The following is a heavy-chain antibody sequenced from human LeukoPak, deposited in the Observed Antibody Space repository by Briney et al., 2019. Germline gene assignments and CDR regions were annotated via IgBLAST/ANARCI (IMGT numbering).Heavy chain of an antibody. J-gene: IGHJ4*02. CDR3: AKDGDYYGNTGFYWFDY. D-gene: IGHD3-22*01. CDR2: ISYDGSDP. V-gene: IGHV3-30*18. CDR1: GGSISSG. Sequence: LSLTCTVSGGSISSGDYYWSWIRQPPGKGLEWVAVISYDGSDPYYIDSVKGRFTISRDNSQNTVYLQMNSLRPEDTAVYTCAKDGDYYGNTGFYWFDYWGQGTLVTVSS.